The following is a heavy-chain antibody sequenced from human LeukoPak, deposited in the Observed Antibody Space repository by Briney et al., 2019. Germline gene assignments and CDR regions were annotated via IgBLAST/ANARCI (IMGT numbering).Heavy chain of an antibody. CDR1: GFTFSSYV. CDR2: TRGSGGGT. CDR3: AKDSWRDQLPFCFDF. Sequence: GESLPLSCGACGFTFSSYVMSWVRQAPGEGLGGDSGTRGSGGGTLYADSGKGPFTISRHNSKNTLYLQMNSLRAEDTAVYYCAKDSWRDQLPFCFDFWGQGTLVTVSS. V-gene: IGHV3-23*01. J-gene: IGHJ4*02. D-gene: IGHD2-2*01.